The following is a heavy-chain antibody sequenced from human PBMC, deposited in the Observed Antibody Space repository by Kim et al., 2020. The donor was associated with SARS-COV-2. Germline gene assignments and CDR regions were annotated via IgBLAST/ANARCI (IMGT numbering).Heavy chain of an antibody. J-gene: IGHJ4*02. Sequence: ASVKVSCKASGYTFTGYYMHWVRQAPGQGLEWMGRINPNSGGTNYAQKFQGRVTMTRDTSISTAYMEPSRLRSDDTAVYYCARDGMITFGGVIVKGTLDYWGQGTLVTVAS. CDR1: GYTFTGYY. D-gene: IGHD3-16*02. CDR2: INPNSGGT. V-gene: IGHV1-2*06. CDR3: ARDGMITFGGVIVKGTLDY.